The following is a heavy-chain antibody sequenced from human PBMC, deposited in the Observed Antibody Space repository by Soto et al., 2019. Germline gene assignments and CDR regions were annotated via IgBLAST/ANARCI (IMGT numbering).Heavy chain of an antibody. Sequence: PSETLSLTCTVSGGSISIGDYYWSWIRQPPGKGLEWIGYSYYSGSTYYNPSLKSRVTISVDTSKNQFSLKLSSVTAADTAVYYCARAPTFGVVKPVYHYGMDVWRKGTTVTVSS. CDR1: GGSISIGDYY. CDR3: ARAPTFGVVKPVYHYGMDV. V-gene: IGHV4-30-4*01. CDR2: SYYSGST. D-gene: IGHD3-3*01. J-gene: IGHJ6*04.